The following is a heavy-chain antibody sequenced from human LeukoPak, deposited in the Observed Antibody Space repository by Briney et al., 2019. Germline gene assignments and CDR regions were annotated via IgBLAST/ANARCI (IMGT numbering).Heavy chain of an antibody. CDR1: GFTVSSTN. Sequence: GGSLRLSCAASGFTVSSTNMCWVRQAPGQGLEWVSVIYSGGATYYPDSLKARFIISRDLSKNTLFLQMHDLRAEDTAAYYFTKIAVAYFDYWGQGTLVTVSS. CDR2: IYSGGAT. CDR3: TKIAVAYFDY. J-gene: IGHJ4*02. D-gene: IGHD6-19*01. V-gene: IGHV3-66*01.